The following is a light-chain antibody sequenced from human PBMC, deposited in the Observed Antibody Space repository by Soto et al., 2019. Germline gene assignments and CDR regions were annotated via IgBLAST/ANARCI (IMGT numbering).Light chain of an antibody. Sequence: AIRMTQSPSSFSASTGDRVTITCRASQGISSYLAWHQQKPGKAPKLLIYAASTLQSGVPSRFSGSGSGTDFTLTISCLQSEDFATYYCQQYYSYPQVTFGGGTKVEIK. J-gene: IGKJ4*01. V-gene: IGKV1-8*01. CDR2: AAS. CDR3: QQYYSYPQVT. CDR1: QGISSY.